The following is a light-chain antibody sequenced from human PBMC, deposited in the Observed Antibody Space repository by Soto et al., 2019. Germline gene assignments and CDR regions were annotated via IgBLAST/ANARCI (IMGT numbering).Light chain of an antibody. Sequence: QSLLTQPRSVSGSPGQSVTISCTGTSSDVGGYNYVSWYQHHPGKAPKLMIYDVSNRPSGVSNRFSGSKSGNTASLTISGLQPEDEADYYCSSYTTSNTRQIVFGTGTKVTVL. CDR3: SSYTTSNTRQIV. J-gene: IGLJ1*01. V-gene: IGLV2-14*03. CDR1: SSDVGGYNY. CDR2: DVS.